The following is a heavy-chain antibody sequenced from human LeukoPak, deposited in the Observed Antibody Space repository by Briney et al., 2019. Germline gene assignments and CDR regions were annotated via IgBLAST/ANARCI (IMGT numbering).Heavy chain of an antibody. CDR1: GYTFTGYY. D-gene: IGHD6-13*01. CDR3: ASPARGQQLVRFSSGPQRGNTNYYGMDV. CDR2: INPNSGGT. V-gene: IGHV1-2*02. J-gene: IGHJ6*02. Sequence: ASVKVSCKASGYTFTGYYMHWVRQAPGQGLEWMGWINPNSGGTNYAQKFQGRVTMTRDTSISTAYMELSRLRSDDTAVYYCASPARGQQLVRFSSGPQRGNTNYYGMDVWGQGTMVTVSS.